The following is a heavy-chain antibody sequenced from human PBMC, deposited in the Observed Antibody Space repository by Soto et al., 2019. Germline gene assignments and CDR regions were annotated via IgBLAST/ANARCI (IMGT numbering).Heavy chain of an antibody. CDR1: GYTFTGYY. V-gene: IGHV1-2*04. CDR3: ARDGCSGGSCYYYYGMDV. Sequence: SVKVSCKASGYTFTGYYMHCVRQSPLQWLEWMGWINPNSGGTNYAQKFQGWVTMTRDTSISTAYMELSRLRSDDTAVYYCARDGCSGGSCYYYYGMDVWGQGTTVTVSS. CDR2: INPNSGGT. D-gene: IGHD2-15*01. J-gene: IGHJ6*02.